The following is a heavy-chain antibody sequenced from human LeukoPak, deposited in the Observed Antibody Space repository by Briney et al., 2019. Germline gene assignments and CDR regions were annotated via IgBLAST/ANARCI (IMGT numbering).Heavy chain of an antibody. D-gene: IGHD3-16*01. Sequence: PGGSLRLSCAASGFTVSSNYMSWVRQAPGKGLEWVSAISGSGGSTYYADSVKGRFTISRDNSRDTLYLQMNSLRAEDTAVYYCAKGCYDYVWGSYYFDYWGQGTLVTVSS. CDR2: ISGSGGST. CDR1: GFTVSSNY. CDR3: AKGCYDYVWGSYYFDY. J-gene: IGHJ4*02. V-gene: IGHV3-23*01.